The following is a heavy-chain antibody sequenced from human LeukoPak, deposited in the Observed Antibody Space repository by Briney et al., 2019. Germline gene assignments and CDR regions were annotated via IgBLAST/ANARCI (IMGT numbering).Heavy chain of an antibody. CDR3: ARAGGDCSSTSCYSIPLDY. V-gene: IGHV3-74*01. CDR1: GFTFSSYW. D-gene: IGHD2-2*01. J-gene: IGHJ4*02. Sequence: PGGSLRLSCAASGFTFSSYWMHWVRQAPGKGLVWVSRTNSDGSSTSYADSVRGRFTISRDNAKNTLYLQMNSLRAEDTAVYYCARAGGDCSSTSCYSIPLDYWGQGTLVTVSS. CDR2: TNSDGSST.